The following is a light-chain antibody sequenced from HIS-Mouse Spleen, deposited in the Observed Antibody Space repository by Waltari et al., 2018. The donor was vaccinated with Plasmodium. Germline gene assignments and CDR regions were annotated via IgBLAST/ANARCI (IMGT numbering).Light chain of an antibody. CDR3: QQYNSYSWT. CDR1: QSISSW. Sequence: DIQMTQPPSTLSASVGYRVTITCRASQSISSWLAWYQQKPGKAPKLLIYKASSLESGVPSRFSGSGSGTEFTLTISSLQPDDFATYYCQQYNSYSWTFGQGTKVEIK. J-gene: IGKJ1*01. CDR2: KAS. V-gene: IGKV1-5*03.